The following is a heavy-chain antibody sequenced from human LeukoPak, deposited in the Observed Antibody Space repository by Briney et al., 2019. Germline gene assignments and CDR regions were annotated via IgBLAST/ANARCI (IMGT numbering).Heavy chain of an antibody. D-gene: IGHD6-19*01. CDR2: VIPIFGTA. V-gene: IGHV1-69*13. CDR3: ARQWLEGNWFDP. CDR1: GGTFSSYA. J-gene: IGHJ5*02. Sequence: ASVKVSCKASGGTFSSYAISWVRQAPGQGLEWMGGVIPIFGTANYAQKFQGRVTITADESTSTAYMELSSLRSDDTAVYYCARQWLEGNWFDPWGQGTLVTVSS.